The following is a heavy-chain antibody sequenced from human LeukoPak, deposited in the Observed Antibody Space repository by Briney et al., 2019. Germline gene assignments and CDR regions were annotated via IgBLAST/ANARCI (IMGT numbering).Heavy chain of an antibody. Sequence: SETLSLTCTVSGGSISSYYWSWIRQPPGKGLEWIGYIYYSGSTNYNPSLKSRVTTSVDTSKNQFSLKLSSVTAADTAVYYCARSAVAGNDYWGQGTLVTVSS. J-gene: IGHJ4*02. D-gene: IGHD6-19*01. CDR2: IYYSGST. CDR1: GGSISSYY. V-gene: IGHV4-59*01. CDR3: ARSAVAGNDY.